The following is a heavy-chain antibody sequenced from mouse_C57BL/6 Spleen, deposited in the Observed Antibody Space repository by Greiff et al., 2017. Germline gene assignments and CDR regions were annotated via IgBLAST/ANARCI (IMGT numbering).Heavy chain of an antibody. J-gene: IGHJ4*01. D-gene: IGHD1-1*01. CDR3: ASPIYGSSYGYAMDY. CDR1: GYTFTSYW. V-gene: IGHV1-50*01. CDR2: IDPSDSYT. Sequence: VQLQQPGAELVKPVASVKLSCKASGYTFTSYWMQWVKQRPGQGLEWIGEIDPSDSYTNYNQKFKGKATLTVDTSSSTAYMQLSSLTSEDSAVYYCASPIYGSSYGYAMDYWGQGTSVTVSS.